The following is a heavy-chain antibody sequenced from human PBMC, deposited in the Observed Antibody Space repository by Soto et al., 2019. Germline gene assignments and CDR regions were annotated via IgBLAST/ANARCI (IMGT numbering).Heavy chain of an antibody. CDR2: ISAYNGNT. CDR3: ARGDGSYRHDYYYYGMDV. J-gene: IGHJ6*02. Sequence: ASVKVSCKASGYTFTSYGISWVLQAPGEGLEWMGWISAYNGNTNYAQKLQGRVTMTTDTSTSTAYMELRSLRSDDTAVYYCARGDGSYRHDYYYYGMDVWGQGTTVTVSS. CDR1: GYTFTSYG. V-gene: IGHV1-18*01. D-gene: IGHD1-26*01.